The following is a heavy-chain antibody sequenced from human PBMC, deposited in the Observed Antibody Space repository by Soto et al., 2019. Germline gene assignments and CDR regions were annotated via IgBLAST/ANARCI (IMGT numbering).Heavy chain of an antibody. V-gene: IGHV3-23*01. Sequence: EVQLLESGGGLVQPGGSLRLSCAASGFTFSGYAMSWIRQAPGKGLEWVSAISGSGDVRYIADSVKGRFTISRDKSKNTLYLQMNSLSAEDTAVYYCAKDRQRPVAGILEYWGQGTLVTVSS. CDR2: ISGSGDVR. D-gene: IGHD6-19*01. CDR1: GFTFSGYA. J-gene: IGHJ4*02. CDR3: AKDRQRPVAGILEY.